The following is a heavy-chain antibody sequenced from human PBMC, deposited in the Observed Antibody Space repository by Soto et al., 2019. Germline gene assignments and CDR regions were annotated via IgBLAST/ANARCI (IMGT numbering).Heavy chain of an antibody. CDR2: IYYSRIT. V-gene: IGHV4-39*01. CDR3: ARQGDSSGYYYAIFDY. CDR1: GGSISSSSYY. Sequence: QLQLQESGPGLVKPSETLSLTCTVSGGSISSSSYYWCWIRQPPGKGLEWIGSIYYSRITYYNPSLKSRVTIGVDTSKNQFSLKLSSVTAADTAVYYCARQGDSSGYYYAIFDYWGQGTLVTVSS. D-gene: IGHD3-22*01. J-gene: IGHJ4*02.